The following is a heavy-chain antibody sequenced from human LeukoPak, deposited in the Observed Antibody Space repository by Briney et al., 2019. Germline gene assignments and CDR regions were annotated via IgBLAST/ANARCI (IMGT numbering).Heavy chain of an antibody. CDR3: AKDLVVGISGGAFDI. CDR2: ISWNSGSI. CDR1: GFTFGSYA. Sequence: PGGSLRLSCAASGFTFGSYAMSWVRQAPGKGLEWVSGISWNSGSIGYADSVKGRFTISRDNAKNSLYLQMNSLRAEDMALYYCAKDLVVGISGGAFDIWGQGTMVTVSS. J-gene: IGHJ3*02. D-gene: IGHD3-22*01. V-gene: IGHV3-9*03.